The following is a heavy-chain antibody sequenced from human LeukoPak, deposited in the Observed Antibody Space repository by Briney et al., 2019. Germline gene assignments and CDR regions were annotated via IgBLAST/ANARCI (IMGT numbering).Heavy chain of an antibody. J-gene: IGHJ6*02. CDR1: GGSVTSYY. D-gene: IGHD1-7*01. CDR3: ARDNWNYGSSMDV. V-gene: IGHV4-59*02. Sequence: SETLSLTCTVSGGSVTSYYWSWLRQPPGKGLEWIGYIYYSGSTNYNPSLKSRVTISVDTSTNQFSLKLSSVTAADTAVYYCARDNWNYGSSMDVWGQGTTVTVSS. CDR2: IYYSGST.